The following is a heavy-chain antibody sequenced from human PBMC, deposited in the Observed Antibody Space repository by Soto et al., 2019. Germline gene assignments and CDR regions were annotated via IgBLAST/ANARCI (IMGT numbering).Heavy chain of an antibody. Sequence: ASVKVSCKASGYTFTRYYMHWVRQAPGQGLEWMGIINPSGGGTSYAQKFRGRVTLTRDTSTRTVYMELSSLKSEDTAVYYCARDQDGSGSYYFNWFDPWGQGTLVTVSS. CDR2: INPSGGGT. V-gene: IGHV1-46*01. CDR1: GYTFTRYY. CDR3: ARDQDGSGSYYFNWFDP. D-gene: IGHD3-10*01. J-gene: IGHJ5*02.